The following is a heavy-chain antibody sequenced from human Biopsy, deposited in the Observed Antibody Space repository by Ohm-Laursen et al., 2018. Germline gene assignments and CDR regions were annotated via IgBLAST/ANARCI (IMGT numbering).Heavy chain of an antibody. CDR3: ARDRWPHVTLLGLVVFDF. CDR2: ISPYNGDT. CDR1: GYTFTNYG. V-gene: IGHV1-18*01. J-gene: IGHJ4*02. D-gene: IGHD3-3*01. Sequence: ASVKVSCKASGYTFTNYGISWVRQAPGQGLEWMGWISPYNGDTDYAQKSQGRVTMTTDTSTSTAYMDLRSLRSDDTAVYYCARDRWPHVTLLGLVVFDFWGQGTLVIVSS.